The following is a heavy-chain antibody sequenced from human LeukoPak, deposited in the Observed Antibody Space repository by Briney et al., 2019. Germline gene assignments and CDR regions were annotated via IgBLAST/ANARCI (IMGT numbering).Heavy chain of an antibody. CDR1: GFTFSSYS. D-gene: IGHD3-16*01. J-gene: IGHJ4*02. CDR2: IGSSSSYI. Sequence: GGSLRLSCAASGFTFSSYSMNWVRQAPGKGLEWVSSIGSSSSYIYYADSVKGRFTISRDNAKNSLYLQMNSLRAEDTAVYYCARDLGGILADYWGQGTLVTVSS. V-gene: IGHV3-21*01. CDR3: ARDLGGILADY.